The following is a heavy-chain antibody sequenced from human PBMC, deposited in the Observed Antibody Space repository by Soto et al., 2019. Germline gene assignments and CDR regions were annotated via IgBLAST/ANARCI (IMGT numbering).Heavy chain of an antibody. CDR3: TGELSFKFSPIDY. CDR2: ISGSGGST. D-gene: IGHD3-16*02. V-gene: IGHV3-23*01. Sequence: GGSLRLSCAASGFTFSSYAMSWIRQAPGKGLEWVSAISGSGGSTYYADSVKGRFTISRDNSKNTLYLQMNSLRAEDTAVYYCTGELSFKFSPIDYWGQGTLVTVSS. J-gene: IGHJ4*02. CDR1: GFTFSSYA.